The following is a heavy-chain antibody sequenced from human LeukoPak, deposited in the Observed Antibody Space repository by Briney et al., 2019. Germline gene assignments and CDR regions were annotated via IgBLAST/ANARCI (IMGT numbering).Heavy chain of an antibody. J-gene: IGHJ6*02. CDR1: GFTFSSYA. Sequence: TGGSLRLSCAASGFTFSSYAMSWVRQAPGKGLEWVSAISGSGGSTYYADSVKGRFTISRDNSKNTLYLQMNSLRAEDTAVYYCAKELYHTEDYSKGDGLDVWGQGTTVTVSS. CDR3: AKELYHTEDYSKGDGLDV. D-gene: IGHD3-16*02. V-gene: IGHV3-23*01. CDR2: ISGSGGST.